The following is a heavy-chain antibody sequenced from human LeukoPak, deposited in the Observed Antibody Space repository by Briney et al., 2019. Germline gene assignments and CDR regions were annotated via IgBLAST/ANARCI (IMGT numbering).Heavy chain of an antibody. J-gene: IGHJ4*02. CDR1: GGTFSSYA. CDR3: ARGQETDRELLHFDY. D-gene: IGHD1-26*01. V-gene: IGHV1-69*04. CDR2: IIPILGIA. Sequence: SLKVSCKASGGTFSSYAISWVRQAPGHGLGWMGRIIPILGIANYAQKFQGRVTITADKSTSTAYMELSSLRSEDTAVYYCARGQETDRELLHFDYWGQGTLVTVSS.